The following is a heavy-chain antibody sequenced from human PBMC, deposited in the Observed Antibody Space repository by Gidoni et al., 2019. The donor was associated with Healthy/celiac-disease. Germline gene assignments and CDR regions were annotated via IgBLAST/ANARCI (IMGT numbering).Heavy chain of an antibody. V-gene: IGHV3-48*02. CDR1: GFTFSSYS. CDR2: ISSSSHTI. Sequence: EVQLVESGGGLVQPGGSLRLSCAASGFTFSSYSMNWVRQAPGQGLEWVLYISSSSHTIYYADFVKDRFTISRDNAKNSLYLKMNSLRDEDTAVYYCARDRSGWELLRSIGWFDPWGQGTLVTVSS. CDR3: ARDRSGWELLRSIGWFDP. J-gene: IGHJ5*02. D-gene: IGHD1-26*01.